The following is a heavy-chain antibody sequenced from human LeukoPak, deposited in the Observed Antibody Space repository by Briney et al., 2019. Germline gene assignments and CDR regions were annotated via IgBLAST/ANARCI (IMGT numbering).Heavy chain of an antibody. V-gene: IGHV3-53*01. Sequence: QPGGSLRLSCATSGFTVSSNYMSWVRQAPVKGLEWVSVIYDSGTTYYADSVKGRFLIFRDTSKNTVDLQMNSLRVEDTAVYYCAGRRSSGWYAYWGQGTLVTVSS. CDR2: IYDSGTT. CDR1: GFTVSSNY. D-gene: IGHD6-19*01. CDR3: AGRRSSGWYAY. J-gene: IGHJ4*02.